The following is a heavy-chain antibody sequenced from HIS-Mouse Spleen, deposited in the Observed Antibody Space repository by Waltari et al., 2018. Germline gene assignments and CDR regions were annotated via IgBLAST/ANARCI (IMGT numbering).Heavy chain of an antibody. V-gene: IGHV1-2*02. CDR3: AVYGSGSPFDY. CDR2: IKPNRGGT. CDR1: GYTFTGYY. J-gene: IGHJ4*02. D-gene: IGHD3-10*01. Sequence: QVQLVQSGAEVKKPGASVKVSCKASGYTFTGYYMHWVRQAPGQGLEWMGWIKPNRGGTNDAQKFQGRGTMTRDTSISTAYMELSRLRSDDTAVYYCAVYGSGSPFDYWGQGTLVTVSS.